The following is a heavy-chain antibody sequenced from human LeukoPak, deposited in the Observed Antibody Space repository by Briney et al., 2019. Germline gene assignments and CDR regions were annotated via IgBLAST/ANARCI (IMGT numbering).Heavy chain of an antibody. CDR2: ISAYNGNT. CDR1: GYTFTSYG. D-gene: IGHD2-21*02. CDR3: ASLGGDCYSCMSD. J-gene: IGHJ4*02. V-gene: IGHV1-18*01. Sequence: GASVTVSCTASGYTFTSYGISWVRPAPGQGLEWMGWISAYNGNTNYAQKLQGRVTMTTDTSTSTAYMELRSLRSDDTAVYYCASLGGDCYSCMSDWGQGTLVTVSS.